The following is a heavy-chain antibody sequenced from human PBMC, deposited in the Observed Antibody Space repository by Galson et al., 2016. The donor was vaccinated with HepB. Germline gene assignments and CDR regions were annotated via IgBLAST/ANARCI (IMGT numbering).Heavy chain of an antibody. CDR2: LNPYYGTT. V-gene: IGHV1-18*01. J-gene: IGHJ3*02. Sequence: SVKVSCKAFGYTFTSFGISWVRQAPGQGLEWMGWLNPYYGTTDCAQNFQGRITMTTDTSTGTAYMELRSLRPDDTAVYYCARDAKVNSGSIAFDIWGQGTMVTVSS. D-gene: IGHD6-19*01. CDR1: GYTFTSFG. CDR3: ARDAKVNSGSIAFDI.